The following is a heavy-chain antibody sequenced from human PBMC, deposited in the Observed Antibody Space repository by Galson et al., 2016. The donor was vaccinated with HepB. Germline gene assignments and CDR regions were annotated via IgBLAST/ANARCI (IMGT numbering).Heavy chain of an antibody. V-gene: IGHV3-30*18. CDR3: AKDKGSGSYYNEPIPRYFAMDV. Sequence: SLRLSCAASGFTFSTSGIHWVRQAPGKGLEWVAVISYDGSNKFYADPVKGRFTISRDNSKNTLYLQMNSLRAEDTALYYCAKDKGSGSYYNEPIPRYFAMDVWGQGTTVTVSS. CDR2: ISYDGSNK. D-gene: IGHD3-10*01. J-gene: IGHJ6*02. CDR1: GFTFSTSG.